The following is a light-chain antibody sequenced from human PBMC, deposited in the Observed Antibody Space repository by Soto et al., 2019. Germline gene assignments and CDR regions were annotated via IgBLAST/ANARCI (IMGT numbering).Light chain of an antibody. J-gene: IGLJ1*01. Sequence: ALTQPPSASGSPGQSVAISCTGTSSDVGAYNYVSWYQQHPGKAPKLMIYEVSKRTAGVPDRFSGSKSGTTASLTVPGLQADDAADYYSSSYADTDNLYLFGTGTNFTV. V-gene: IGLV2-8*01. CDR3: SSYADTDNLYL. CDR1: SSDVGAYNY. CDR2: EVS.